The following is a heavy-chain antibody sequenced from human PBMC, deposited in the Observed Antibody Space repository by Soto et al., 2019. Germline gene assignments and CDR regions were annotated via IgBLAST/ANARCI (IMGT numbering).Heavy chain of an antibody. Sequence: SETLSLTCAVSSGSISSSNWWSWVRQPPGKGLEWIGEIYHSGSTNYNPSLKSRVTISVDKSKNQFSLKLSSVTAADTAVYYCARSTTTVTTSADWFDPWGQGTLVTVSS. CDR2: IYHSGST. V-gene: IGHV4-4*02. CDR3: ARSTTTVTTSADWFDP. D-gene: IGHD4-17*01. J-gene: IGHJ5*02. CDR1: SGSISSSNW.